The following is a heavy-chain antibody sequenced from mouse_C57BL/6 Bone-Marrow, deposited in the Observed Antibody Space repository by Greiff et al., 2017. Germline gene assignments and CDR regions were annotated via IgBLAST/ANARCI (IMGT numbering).Heavy chain of an antibody. CDR3: ARSTVVATDFDV. J-gene: IGHJ1*03. CDR2: INPYNGGT. D-gene: IGHD1-1*01. V-gene: IGHV1-19*01. CDR1: GYTFTYYY. Sequence: EVQGVESGPVLVKPGASVKMSCKASGYTFTYYYMNWVKQSHGKSLEWIGVINPYNGGTSYNQKFKGKATLTVDKSSSTAYMELNSLTSEDSAVYYCARSTVVATDFDVWGTGTTVTVSS.